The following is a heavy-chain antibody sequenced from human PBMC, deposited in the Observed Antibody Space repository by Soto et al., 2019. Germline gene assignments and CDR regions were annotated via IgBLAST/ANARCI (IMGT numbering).Heavy chain of an antibody. CDR2: IYYSGST. Sequence: SETLSLTCTVSGCSISSGDYYWSWIRQPPGKGLEWIGYIYYSGSTYYNPSLKSRVTISVDTSKNQFSLKLSSVTAADTAVYYCARGLGSSSWYFDYWGQGTLVTVSS. CDR3: ARGLGSSSWYFDY. D-gene: IGHD6-13*01. J-gene: IGHJ4*02. CDR1: GCSISSGDYY. V-gene: IGHV4-30-4*01.